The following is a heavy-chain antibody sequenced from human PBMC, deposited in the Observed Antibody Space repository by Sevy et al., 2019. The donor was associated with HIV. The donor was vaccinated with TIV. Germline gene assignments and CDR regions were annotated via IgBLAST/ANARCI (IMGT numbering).Heavy chain of an antibody. D-gene: IGHD2-21*01. V-gene: IGHV3-23*01. J-gene: IGHJ5*02. CDR2: IRGDATTT. Sequence: GGSLRLSCTTSGFTFRNYVVTWLRQAPGKGLEWVSSIRGDATTTNYADSVRGRFTISRDNFDNTLYLQMNSLRAEDTAIYFCAKGSSSDGYDPWGQGTLVTVSS. CDR1: GFTFRNYV. CDR3: AKGSSSDGYDP.